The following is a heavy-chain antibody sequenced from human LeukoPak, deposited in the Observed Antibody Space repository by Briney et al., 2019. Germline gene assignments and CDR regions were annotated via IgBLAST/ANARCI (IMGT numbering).Heavy chain of an antibody. CDR1: GFTVITND. V-gene: IGHV3-53*01. Sequence: GGSLRLSCAASGFTVITNDMTWVRQAPGKGLEWVSVLYSDGNTKYADSVQGRFTISRDNSKNTLYLEMNSLSPDDTAVYYCARAYDTSGYSDLGYWGQGTLVTVSS. D-gene: IGHD3-22*01. J-gene: IGHJ4*02. CDR2: LYSDGNT. CDR3: ARAYDTSGYSDLGY.